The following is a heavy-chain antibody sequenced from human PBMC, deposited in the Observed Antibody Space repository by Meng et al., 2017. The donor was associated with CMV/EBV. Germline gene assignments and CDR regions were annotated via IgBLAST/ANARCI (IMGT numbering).Heavy chain of an antibody. CDR2: ISSSSSYI. V-gene: IGHV3-21*01. CDR3: ARRYLRDIVVVTHYYYGMDV. D-gene: IGHD2-2*01. Sequence: GGSLRLSCAASGFTFSSYSMNWVRQAPGKGLEWVSSISSSSSYIYYADSVKGRFTISRDNAKNSLYLQMNSLRAEDTAVHYCARRYLRDIVVVTHYYYGMDVWGQGTTVTVSS. CDR1: GFTFSSYS. J-gene: IGHJ6*02.